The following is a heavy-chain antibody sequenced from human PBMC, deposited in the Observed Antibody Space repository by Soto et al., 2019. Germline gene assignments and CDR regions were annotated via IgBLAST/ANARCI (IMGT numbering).Heavy chain of an antibody. CDR2: INPSGGST. J-gene: IGHJ3*02. Sequence: QVQLVQSGAEVKKPGASVKDSCKASGYTFTSYYMHWVRQAPGQGLEWMGIINPSGGSTSYAQKLTVRVTMHRDTSTSTVYMELSSLRSEDTSVYYCARATVVRAGDAFDIWGQGTMVTVSS. CDR3: ARATVVRAGDAFDI. V-gene: IGHV1-46*03. D-gene: IGHD3-10*01. CDR1: GYTFTSYY.